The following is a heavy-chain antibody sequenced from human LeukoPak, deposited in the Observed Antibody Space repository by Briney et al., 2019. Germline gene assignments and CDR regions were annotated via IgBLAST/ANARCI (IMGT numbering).Heavy chain of an antibody. D-gene: IGHD3-10*01. CDR3: ATGRVQLDY. CDR1: GFIFAGYA. J-gene: IGHJ4*02. Sequence: GGSLRLSCEASGFIFAGYAVNWVRQAPGKGLEWVAQVSKDGSATFYADSVRGRFTISRDNSKNTLSLQMDNLRVDDTAVYFCATGRVQLDYWGQGALVSVSS. V-gene: IGHV3-30*03. CDR2: VSKDGSAT.